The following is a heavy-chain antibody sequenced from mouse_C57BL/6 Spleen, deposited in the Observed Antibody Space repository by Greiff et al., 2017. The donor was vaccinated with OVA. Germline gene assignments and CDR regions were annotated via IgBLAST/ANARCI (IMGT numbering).Heavy chain of an antibody. V-gene: IGHV6-3*01. CDR1: GFTFSNYW. J-gene: IGHJ3*01. CDR3: TPCYYGNPPFAY. CDR2: IRLKSDNYAT. Sequence: EVKLMESGGGLVQPGGSMKLSCVASGFTFSNYWMNWVRQSPEKGLEWVAQIRLKSDNYATHYAESVKGRFTISRDDSKSSVYLQMNNLRAEDTGIYDCTPCYYGNPPFAYWGQGTLVTVSA. D-gene: IGHD2-1*01.